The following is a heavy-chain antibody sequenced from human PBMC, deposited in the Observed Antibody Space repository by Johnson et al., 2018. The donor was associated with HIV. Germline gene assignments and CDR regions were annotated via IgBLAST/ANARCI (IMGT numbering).Heavy chain of an antibody. D-gene: IGHD4-23*01. V-gene: IGHV3-30*19. J-gene: IGHJ3*02. CDR2: ISYDESNK. CDR1: GFTFSSYG. CDR3: ASGEDYGGNYGALDI. Sequence: QVQLVESGGGVVQPGRSLRLSCAASGFTFSSYGMHWVRQAPGKGLEWVAVISYDESNKYYADSVRGRFTISRDNSKNTLYLQVNGLRVEDTAVFYCASGEDYGGNYGALDIWGQGTMVTVSS.